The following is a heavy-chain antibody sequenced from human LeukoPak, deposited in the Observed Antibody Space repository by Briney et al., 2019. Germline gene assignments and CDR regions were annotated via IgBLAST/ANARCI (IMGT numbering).Heavy chain of an antibody. CDR2: IYPGDSDT. J-gene: IGHJ5*02. V-gene: IGHV5-51*01. Sequence: GESLQISCQGSGYSLTSYWIGWVRQMPGKGLEWMGIIYPGDSDTRYSPSFQGQVTISADKSISTAYLQWSSLKASDTAMYYCARHNPTNWFDPWGQGTLVTVSS. CDR1: GYSLTSYW. CDR3: ARHNPTNWFDP. D-gene: IGHD1-14*01.